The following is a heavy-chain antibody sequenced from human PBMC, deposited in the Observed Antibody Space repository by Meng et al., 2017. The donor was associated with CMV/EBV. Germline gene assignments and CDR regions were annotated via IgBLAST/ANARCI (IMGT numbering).Heavy chain of an antibody. CDR3: ARPTRGGAFDI. V-gene: IGHV1-69*10. D-gene: IGHD1-26*01. J-gene: IGHJ3*02. Sequence: SAKVSCKASGGTFSSYAVSWVRQAPGQGLEWMGGIIPILGIANYAQKFQGRVTITADKSTSTAYMELSSLRSEDTAVYYCARPTRGGAFDIWGQGTMVTVSS. CDR1: GGTFSSYA. CDR2: IIPILGIA.